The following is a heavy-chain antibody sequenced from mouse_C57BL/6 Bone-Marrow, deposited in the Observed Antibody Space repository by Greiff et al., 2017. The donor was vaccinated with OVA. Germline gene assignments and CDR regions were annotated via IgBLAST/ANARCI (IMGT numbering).Heavy chain of an antibody. D-gene: IGHD2-14*01. J-gene: IGHJ4*01. CDR3: ARSVRRGYAMDY. V-gene: IGHV5-12*01. CDR2: ISNGGGST. CDR1: GFTFSDYY. Sequence: EVKLVESGGGLVQPGGSLKLSCAASGFTFSDYYMYWVRQTPEKRLEWVAYISNGGGSTYYPDTVKGRFTISRDNAKNTLYLQMSRLKSEDTAMYYCARSVRRGYAMDYWGQGTSVTVSS.